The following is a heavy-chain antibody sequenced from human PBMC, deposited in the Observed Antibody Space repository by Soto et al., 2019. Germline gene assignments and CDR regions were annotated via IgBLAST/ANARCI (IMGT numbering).Heavy chain of an antibody. CDR2: ISYDGSNK. Sequence: GGSLRLSCAASGFTFSSYGMHWVRQAPGKGLEWVAVISYDGSNKYYADSVKGRFTISRDNSKNTLYLQMNSLRAEDTAVYYCAKRTGAPELWGRGTLVTVSS. CDR1: GFTFSSYG. CDR3: AKRTGAPEL. V-gene: IGHV3-30*18. J-gene: IGHJ2*01. D-gene: IGHD7-27*01.